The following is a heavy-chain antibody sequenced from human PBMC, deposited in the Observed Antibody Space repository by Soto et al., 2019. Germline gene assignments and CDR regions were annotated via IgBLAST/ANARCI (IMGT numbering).Heavy chain of an antibody. J-gene: IGHJ5*02. D-gene: IGHD2-21*02. CDR1: GGSISSGGYY. Sequence: QVQLQESGPGLVKPSQTLSLTCTVSGGSISSGGYYWSWIRQHPGKGLEWIGYIYYSGSTYYNPSLKSRVTISVDTSKNQCSLKLSSVTAADTAVYYCARVICGGDCSLPFSWFDPWGQGTLVTVSS. CDR3: ARVICGGDCSLPFSWFDP. V-gene: IGHV4-31*03. CDR2: IYYSGST.